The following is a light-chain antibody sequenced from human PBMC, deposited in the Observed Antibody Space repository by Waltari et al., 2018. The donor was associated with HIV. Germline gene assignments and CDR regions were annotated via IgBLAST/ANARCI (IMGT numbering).Light chain of an antibody. J-gene: IGLJ3*02. V-gene: IGLV2-23*02. Sequence: QSALPQPASVSGSPGQSITISCTGTSSDLGSYNLVSWYQQHPGRAPKLLIYEVLKRPSGVSNRFSGSKSGSTASLTIPGLQAEDEADYYCSSYAGRNIWPFGGGTKLTV. CDR1: SSDLGSYNL. CDR3: SSYAGRNIWP. CDR2: EVL.